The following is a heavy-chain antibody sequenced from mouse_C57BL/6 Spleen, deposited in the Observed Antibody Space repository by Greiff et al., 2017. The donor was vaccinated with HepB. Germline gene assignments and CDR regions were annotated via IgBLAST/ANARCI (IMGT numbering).Heavy chain of an antibody. CDR1: GFNIKDDY. CDR3: TTGSNNY. D-gene: IGHD2-5*01. V-gene: IGHV14-4*01. CDR2: IDPENGDT. J-gene: IGHJ2*01. Sequence: EVQLQQSGAELVRPGASVKLSCTASGFNIKDDYMHWVKQRPEQGLEWIGWIDPENGDTEYASKFQGKATITAYTSSNTAYLQLSSLTSEDTAVYYCTTGSNNYWGQGTTLTVSS.